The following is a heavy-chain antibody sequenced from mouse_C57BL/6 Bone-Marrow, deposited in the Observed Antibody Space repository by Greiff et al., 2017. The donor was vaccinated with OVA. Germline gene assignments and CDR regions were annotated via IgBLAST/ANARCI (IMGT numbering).Heavy chain of an antibody. D-gene: IGHD2-10*01. J-gene: IGHJ4*01. CDR3: ASPYYLAMDD. Sequence: EVQLVESGGGLVKPGGSLKLSCAASGFTFSSYAMSWVRQTPEKRLEWVATISAGGSYTYYPDNVKGRFTISRDNAKNNLYLQMSNLKSEDTAMYDCASPYYLAMDDWGQGTSVTVSS. CDR1: GFTFSSYA. CDR2: ISAGGSYT. V-gene: IGHV5-4*01.